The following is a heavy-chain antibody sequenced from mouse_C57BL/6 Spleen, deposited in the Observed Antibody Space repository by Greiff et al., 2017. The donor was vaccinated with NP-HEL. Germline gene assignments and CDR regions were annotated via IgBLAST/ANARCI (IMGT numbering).Heavy chain of an antibody. CDR2: ISNGGGST. D-gene: IGHD1-1*01. CDR3: ARGYYGSSLGFAY. J-gene: IGHJ3*01. Sequence: EVKLVESGGGLVQPGGSLKLSCAASGFTFSDYYMYWVRQTPEKRLEWVAYISNGGGSTYYPDTVQGRFTISRDNAKNTLYLQMSRLKSEDTAMYYCARGYYGSSLGFAYWGQGTLVTVSA. CDR1: GFTFSDYY. V-gene: IGHV5-12*01.